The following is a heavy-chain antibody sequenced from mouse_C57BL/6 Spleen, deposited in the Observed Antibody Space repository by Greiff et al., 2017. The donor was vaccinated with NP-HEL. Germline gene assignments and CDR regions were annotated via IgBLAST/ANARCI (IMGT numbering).Heavy chain of an antibody. CDR3: ARSPHYSNQYYALDY. Sequence: QVQLQQSGAELVKPGASVKISCKASGYAFSSYWMNWVRQRPGKGLEWIGQIYPGDGDTNYNGKFKGKATLTADKSSSTAYMQLSSLTSEDSAVYFCARSPHYSNQYYALDYWGQGTSVTVSS. V-gene: IGHV1-80*01. CDR1: GYAFSSYW. J-gene: IGHJ4*01. CDR2: IYPGDGDT. D-gene: IGHD2-5*01.